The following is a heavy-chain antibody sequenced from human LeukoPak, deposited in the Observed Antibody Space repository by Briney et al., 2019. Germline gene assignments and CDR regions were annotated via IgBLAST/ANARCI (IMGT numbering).Heavy chain of an antibody. CDR1: GFTFSNYG. CDR2: ISGSGGNT. J-gene: IGHJ6*03. D-gene: IGHD1-7*01. CDR3: AKRRGLELTYYYHMDV. Sequence: PGGSLRLSCAASGFTFSNYGMSWVRQAPGKGLEWVSAISGSGGNTYYADSVKGRFTISRDNSKNTLYLQMNSLRADDTAVYYCAKRRGLELTYYYHMDVWGKGTTVTVSS. V-gene: IGHV3-23*01.